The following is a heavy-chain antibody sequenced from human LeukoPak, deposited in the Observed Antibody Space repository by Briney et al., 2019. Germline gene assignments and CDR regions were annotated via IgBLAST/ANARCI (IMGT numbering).Heavy chain of an antibody. Sequence: GKSLRLSCAASRFTFTTFSDYVMHWARQAPGKGLEWVAAVSYDGGSEYYADSVKGRFTVSRDNAKNSLFLQMNSLRVEDTAVYFCAREVLIVVEPAANTIDYWGQGTRVTVSS. CDR1: RFTFTTFSDYV. D-gene: IGHD2-2*01. J-gene: IGHJ4*02. V-gene: IGHV3-30-3*01. CDR2: VSYDGGSE. CDR3: AREVLIVVEPAANTIDY.